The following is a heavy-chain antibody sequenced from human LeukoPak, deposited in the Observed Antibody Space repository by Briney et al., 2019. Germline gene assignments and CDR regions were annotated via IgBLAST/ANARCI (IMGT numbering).Heavy chain of an antibody. Sequence: GGSLRLSCAASGFTFSSYGMHWVRQAPGKGLEWVAVISYDGSNKYYADSVKGRFTISRDNSKNTLYLQMNSLRAEDTAVYYCARGCGGDCYRAFDIWGQGTMVTVSS. D-gene: IGHD2-21*02. V-gene: IGHV3-30*03. CDR2: ISYDGSNK. CDR3: ARGCGGDCYRAFDI. CDR1: GFTFSSYG. J-gene: IGHJ3*02.